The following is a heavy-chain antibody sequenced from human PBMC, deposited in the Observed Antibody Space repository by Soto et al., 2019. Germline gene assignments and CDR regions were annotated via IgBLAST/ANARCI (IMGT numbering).Heavy chain of an antibody. J-gene: IGHJ6*02. Sequence: ASVKVSCKASGYTFTSYYMHWVRQAPGQGLEWMGIINPSGSSTSYAQKFQGRVTMTRDTSTSTVYMELSSLRSEDAAVYYCARTESYSSSWYKWDGMDVWGQGTTVTVSS. CDR3: ARTESYSSSWYKWDGMDV. D-gene: IGHD6-13*01. V-gene: IGHV1-46*01. CDR2: INPSGSST. CDR1: GYTFTSYY.